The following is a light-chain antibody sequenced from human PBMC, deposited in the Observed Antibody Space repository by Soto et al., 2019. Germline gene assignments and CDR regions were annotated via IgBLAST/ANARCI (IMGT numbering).Light chain of an antibody. J-gene: IGKJ4*01. Sequence: DLHMTQSPSSLSASVGDRVTITCRASQSINNYLSWYQQKPGKAPNLLIFGASTLQSGVPSRFSGSGSGTDFTLTISSLQPEDFATYYCLQSYRTPLTFGGGTPVDIK. V-gene: IGKV1-39*01. CDR2: GAS. CDR1: QSINNY. CDR3: LQSYRTPLT.